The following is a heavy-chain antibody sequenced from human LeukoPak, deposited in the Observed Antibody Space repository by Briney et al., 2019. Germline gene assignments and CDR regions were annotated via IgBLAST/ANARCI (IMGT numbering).Heavy chain of an antibody. D-gene: IGHD3-10*02. CDR3: VRESVRDYYFDF. CDR2: IRSKALYGTS. CDR1: GFRFGGYA. J-gene: IGHJ4*02. V-gene: IGHV3-49*04. Sequence: GGSLRLSCSGSGFRFGGYALSWVRQAPGKGLEWVGFIRSKALYGTSGYAASVEGRFSIPRDDSNNIVYLQMNSLKTEDTAVYFCVRESVRDYYFDFWGQGTLVTVSS.